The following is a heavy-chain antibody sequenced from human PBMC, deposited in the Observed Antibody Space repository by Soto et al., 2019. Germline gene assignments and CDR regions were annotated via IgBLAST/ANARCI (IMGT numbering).Heavy chain of an antibody. CDR3: AKDGIKYFWSGYSQN. D-gene: IGHD3-3*01. Sequence: GGSLRLSCAASGFTFSSYGMHWVRQAPGKGLEWVAVISYDGSNKYYADSVKGRFTISRDNSKNTLYLQMNSLRAEDTAVYYCAKDGIKYFWSGYSQNWGQGTLVTVSS. J-gene: IGHJ4*02. V-gene: IGHV3-30*18. CDR2: ISYDGSNK. CDR1: GFTFSSYG.